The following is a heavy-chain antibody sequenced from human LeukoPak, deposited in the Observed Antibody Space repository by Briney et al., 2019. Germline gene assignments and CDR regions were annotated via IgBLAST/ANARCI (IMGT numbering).Heavy chain of an antibody. J-gene: IGHJ3*02. CDR3: ARATETTVVGPIYAFDI. CDR2: IYYSGST. V-gene: IGHV4-59*01. CDR1: GGSISSYY. Sequence: KPSETLSLTCTASGGSISSYYWSWIRQPPGKGLEWIGYIYYSGSTNYNPSLKSRVTISVDTSKNQFSLRLSSVTAADTAVYYCARATETTVVGPIYAFDIWGQGTMVTVSS. D-gene: IGHD4-23*01.